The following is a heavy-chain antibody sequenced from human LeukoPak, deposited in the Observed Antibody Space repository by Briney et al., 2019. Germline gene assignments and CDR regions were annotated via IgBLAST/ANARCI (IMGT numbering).Heavy chain of an antibody. V-gene: IGHV1-18*04. D-gene: IGHD6-19*01. CDR1: GYTFTRYG. CDR2: ITPYNGNT. Sequence: ASVKVSCKASGYTFTRYGISWVRQAPGQGLEWMGRITPYNGNTNYAQKLQGRVTMTTDTSTSAAYMELRSLTSDDTAVYYCAREGWGTYSSGPYYFDYWGQGTLVTVSS. CDR3: AREGWGTYSSGPYYFDY. J-gene: IGHJ4*02.